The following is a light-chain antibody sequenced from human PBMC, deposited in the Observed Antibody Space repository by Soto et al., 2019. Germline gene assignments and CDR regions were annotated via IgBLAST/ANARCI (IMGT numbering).Light chain of an antibody. J-gene: IGLJ2*01. V-gene: IGLV2-8*01. Sequence: QSVLTQPPSASGSPGQSVTISCTGTSSDVGGYNYVSWYQQHPGKAPKVMIYEVTKRPSGVPDRFSGSKSGNTASLTVSGLQAEDEADYYCSSYAGSINFVIFGGGTKVTVL. CDR2: EVT. CDR3: SSYAGSINFVI. CDR1: SSDVGGYNY.